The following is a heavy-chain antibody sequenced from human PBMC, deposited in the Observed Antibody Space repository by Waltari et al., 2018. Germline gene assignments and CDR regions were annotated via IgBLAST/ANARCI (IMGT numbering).Heavy chain of an antibody. CDR1: GFTFSSYW. J-gene: IGHJ4*02. D-gene: IGHD3-9*01. CDR3: ARDPYSYYDILTGYYRTVDY. Sequence: EVQLVESGGGLVQPGGSLRLSCAASGFTFSSYWMSWVRQAPGTGLEWVANIKQDGSGNYYWDYVKGRFNIYRDNAKNSLYLQMNSLRAEDTAVYYCARDPYSYYDILTGYYRTVDYWGQGTLVTVSS. CDR2: IKQDGSGN. V-gene: IGHV3-7*01.